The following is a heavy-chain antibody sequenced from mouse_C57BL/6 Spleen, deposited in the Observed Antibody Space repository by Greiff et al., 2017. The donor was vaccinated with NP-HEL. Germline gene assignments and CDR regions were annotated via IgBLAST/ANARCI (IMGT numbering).Heavy chain of an antibody. V-gene: IGHV14-2*01. CDR3: ARYYGSSYDYYAMDY. Sequence: VQLKESGAELVKPGASVKLSCTASGFNIKDYYMHWVKQRTEQGLEWIGRIDPEDGETKYAPKFQGKATITADTSSNTAYLQLSSLTSEDTAVYYCARYYGSSYDYYAMDYWGQGTSVTVSS. D-gene: IGHD1-1*01. J-gene: IGHJ4*01. CDR1: GFNIKDYY. CDR2: IDPEDGET.